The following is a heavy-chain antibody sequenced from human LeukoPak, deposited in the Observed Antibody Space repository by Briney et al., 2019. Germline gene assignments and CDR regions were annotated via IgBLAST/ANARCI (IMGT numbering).Heavy chain of an antibody. CDR3: ARGGGGRWLQFPFDY. CDR2: IYYSGST. J-gene: IGHJ4*02. Sequence: PSETLSLTCTVSGGSISSYYWSWIRQPPGKGLEWIGYIYYSGSTNYNPSLKSRVTISVDTSKNQFSLELSSVTAADTAVYYCARGGGGRWLQFPFDYWGQGTLVTVSS. V-gene: IGHV4-59*01. D-gene: IGHD5-24*01. CDR1: GGSISSYY.